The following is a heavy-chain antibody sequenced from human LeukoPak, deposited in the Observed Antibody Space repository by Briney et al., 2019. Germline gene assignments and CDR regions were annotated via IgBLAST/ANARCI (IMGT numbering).Heavy chain of an antibody. Sequence: PGGSLRLSCAASGFTFSSYGMHWVRQAPGKGLEWVAVISYDGSNKYYADSVKGRFTISRDNSKNTLYLQMNSLRAEDTAVYYAVGATLSGAFDIWGQGTMVTVSS. CDR2: ISYDGSNK. J-gene: IGHJ3*02. CDR1: GFTFSSYG. CDR3: VGATLSGAFDI. D-gene: IGHD1-26*01. V-gene: IGHV3-30*03.